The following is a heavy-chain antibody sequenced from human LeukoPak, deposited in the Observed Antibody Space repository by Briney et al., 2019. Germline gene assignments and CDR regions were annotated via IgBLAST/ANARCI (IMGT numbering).Heavy chain of an antibody. V-gene: IGHV3-7*01. D-gene: IGHD6-19*01. CDR2: IKEDGSQI. CDR3: ARDVGSGWFDY. Sequence: GGSLRLSCAVSGFSIRSHWMSWVRQTPGKGLEWVANIKEDGSQIYYVDSVKGRFTISRDNAQNSVYLQMNSLRGEDTAVYYCARDVGSGWFDYWGQGTLVTVSS. CDR1: GFSIRSHW. J-gene: IGHJ4*02.